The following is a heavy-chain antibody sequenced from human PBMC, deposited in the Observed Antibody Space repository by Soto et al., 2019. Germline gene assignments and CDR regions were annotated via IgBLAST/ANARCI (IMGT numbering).Heavy chain of an antibody. V-gene: IGHV1-69*06. J-gene: IGHJ4*02. CDR1: GGAFNNCT. D-gene: IGHD3-9*01. Sequence: HVQLVQSGAEVKKPGSSVKVSCKASGGAFNNCTISWVRQAPGQGLEWMGGIIPMFGTTNHAQKFQGRVTITANKSTSTAYMELSSMRSEDTAVYYCARGIGLRYFDWPFECWGQGTLVTVSS. CDR2: IIPMFGTT. CDR3: ARGIGLRYFDWPFEC.